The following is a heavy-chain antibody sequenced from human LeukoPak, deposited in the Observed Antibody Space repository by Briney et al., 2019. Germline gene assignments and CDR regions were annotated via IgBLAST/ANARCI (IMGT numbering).Heavy chain of an antibody. CDR3: ATGFALDF. Sequence: SQTLSLTCDFSGDTVSSNSAAWNWIRQSPSRGLEGLGRTYYRSKWYYDYAVYVKSPITTTPTTSQNQFSLQLNYVTADDTAVYYSATGFALDFWGQGTMVTVSS. V-gene: IGHV6-1*01. CDR2: TYYRSKWYY. CDR1: GDTVSSNSAA. J-gene: IGHJ3*01.